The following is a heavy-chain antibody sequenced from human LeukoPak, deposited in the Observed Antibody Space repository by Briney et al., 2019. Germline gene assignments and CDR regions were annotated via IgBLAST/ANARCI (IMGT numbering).Heavy chain of an antibody. J-gene: IGHJ4*02. CDR1: GGFFSGYY. D-gene: IGHD6-19*01. V-gene: IGHV4-34*01. Sequence: SLTLSLTCAVYGGFFSGYYWSWIRQPPGKGLEWIGQISDSGKTNNKPSLKSQITISVETSKHQFSLRLSSVTAPDTAVYFCARSVPAGISSDWRHKYSYNYWGQGTLVTVSS. CDR2: ISDSGKT. CDR3: ARSVPAGISSDWRHKYSYNY.